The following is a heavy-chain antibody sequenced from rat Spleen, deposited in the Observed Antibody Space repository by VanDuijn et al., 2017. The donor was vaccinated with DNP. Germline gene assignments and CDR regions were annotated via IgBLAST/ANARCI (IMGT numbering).Heavy chain of an antibody. CDR2: INSAGST. CDR1: GYSITSSYR. D-gene: IGHD1-11*01. Sequence: EVQLQESGPGLLKPSQSLSLTCSVTGYSITSSYRWNWIRKFPGNTLEWMGYINSAGSTNYNPSLKSRISITRDTSKNQFFLQVNSVTTEDTGTYYCARRSFDYWGQGVKVTVSS. CDR3: ARRSFDY. J-gene: IGHJ2*01. V-gene: IGHV3-3*01.